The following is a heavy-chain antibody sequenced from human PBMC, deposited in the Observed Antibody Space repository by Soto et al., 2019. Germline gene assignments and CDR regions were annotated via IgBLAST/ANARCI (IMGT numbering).Heavy chain of an antibody. D-gene: IGHD3-22*01. V-gene: IGHV3-74*01. CDR3: ARDYYKYYDSRGYYRSPAY. J-gene: IGHJ4*02. CDR2: IKSDGSNT. Sequence: PGGSLRLSCAASGFTFSSYWMHWVRQAPGKGLVWVSCIKSDGSNTSYADSVKGRFTIPRDKSKNTLYLQMTRLIDEDPAGYYGARDYYKYYDSRGYYRSPAYWGQGTLVTVSS. CDR1: GFTFSSYW.